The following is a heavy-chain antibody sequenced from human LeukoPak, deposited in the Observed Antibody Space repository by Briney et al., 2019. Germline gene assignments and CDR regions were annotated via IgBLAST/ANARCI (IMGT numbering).Heavy chain of an antibody. CDR1: GASITTYY. D-gene: IGHD3-22*01. J-gene: IGHJ4*02. CDR2: IYHSGST. Sequence: SETLSLTCTVSGASITTYYWSWIRQPPGKGLEWIGYIYHSGSTKYNPSLKSRVTISVDTSKNQFSLRPSSVTAADTAVYYCARQLYDSSGYPFDYWGQGTLVTVSS. V-gene: IGHV4-59*08. CDR3: ARQLYDSSGYPFDY.